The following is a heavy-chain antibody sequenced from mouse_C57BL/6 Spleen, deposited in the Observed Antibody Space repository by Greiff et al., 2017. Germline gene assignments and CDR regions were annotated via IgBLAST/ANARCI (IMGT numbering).Heavy chain of an antibody. V-gene: IGHV5-17*01. J-gene: IGHJ4*01. CDR2: ISSGSSTI. CDR1: GFTFSDYG. Sequence: DVMLVESGGGLVKPGGSLKLSCAASGFTFSDYGMHWVRQAPEKGLEWVAYISSGSSTIYYADTVKGRFTISRDNAKNTLFLQMTSLRSEDTAMYYCARPGGYYVSSYNYAMDYWGQGTSVTVSS. CDR3: ARPGGYYVSSYNYAMDY. D-gene: IGHD1-1*01.